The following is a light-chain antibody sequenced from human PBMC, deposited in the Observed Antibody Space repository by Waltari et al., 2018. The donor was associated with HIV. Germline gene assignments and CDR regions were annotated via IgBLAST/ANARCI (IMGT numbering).Light chain of an antibody. CDR2: GNI. CDR1: SSNIGAGYD. V-gene: IGLV1-40*01. J-gene: IGLJ1*01. Sequence: QSVLTKPPSVSGAPGQRVNISCTGSSSNIGAGYDLHWYQQLPGTAPKLLIYGNINRPSGVPDRFSGSESGTSASLAITGLQAEDEADYYCQSYDSSLSGYVFGTGTKVTVL. CDR3: QSYDSSLSGYV.